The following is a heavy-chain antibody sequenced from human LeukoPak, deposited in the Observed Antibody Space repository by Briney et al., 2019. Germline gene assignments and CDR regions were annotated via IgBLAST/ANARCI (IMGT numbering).Heavy chain of an antibody. J-gene: IGHJ4*02. CDR2: ISASAGTT. CDR3: AKGRYSYGSGNFDY. D-gene: IGHD5-18*01. Sequence: GGSLRLSCAASGFTFSTYAMGWVRQAPGKGLEWVSVISASAGTTYYADSVKGRFTISRDNSKNSLYLQMNSLRTEDTALYYCAKGRYSYGSGNFDYWGQGTLVTVSS. V-gene: IGHV3-23*01. CDR1: GFTFSTYA.